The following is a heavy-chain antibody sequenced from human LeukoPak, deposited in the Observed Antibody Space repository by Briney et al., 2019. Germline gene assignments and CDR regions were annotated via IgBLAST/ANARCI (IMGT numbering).Heavy chain of an antibody. V-gene: IGHV3-30*04. J-gene: IGHJ4*02. CDR3: VTRPVYDFWSGYYDY. D-gene: IGHD3-3*01. CDR1: GFTFSSYA. Sequence: GGSLRLSCAASGFTFSSYAMHWVRQAPGKGLEWVAVISYDGSNKYYADSVKGRFTISRDNSKNTLYLQMNSLRAEDTAVYYCVTRPVYDFWSGYYDYWGQGTLVTVSS. CDR2: ISYDGSNK.